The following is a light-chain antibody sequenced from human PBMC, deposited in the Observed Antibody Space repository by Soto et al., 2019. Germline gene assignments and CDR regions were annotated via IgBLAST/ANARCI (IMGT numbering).Light chain of an antibody. V-gene: IGKV3-20*01. CDR3: QQYGSSLIT. J-gene: IGKJ5*01. CDR2: AAS. Sequence: IVLTQFPGTLSLSPWQRATLSCRASQSVSNSYFAWYQQKPGQAPRLLIYAASNRATGIPDRFSGSGSGTDFTLTISRLEPEDFAVYYCQQYGSSLITFGQGTRLEIK. CDR1: QSVSNSY.